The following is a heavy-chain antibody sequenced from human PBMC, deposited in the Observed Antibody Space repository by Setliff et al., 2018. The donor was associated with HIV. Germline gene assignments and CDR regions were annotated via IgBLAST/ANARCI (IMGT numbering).Heavy chain of an antibody. V-gene: IGHV4-38-2*01. J-gene: IGHJ3*02. CDR3: ARSRGAGYSSGWYGGSYAFDI. D-gene: IGHD6-19*01. CDR1: GYSISSGYY. CDR2: IYHSGST. Sequence: PSETLSLTCAVSGYSISSGYYWGWIRQPPGKGLEWIGSIYHSGSTYYNPSLKGRVTISVDTSKNQFSLKLSSVTAADTAVYYCARSRGAGYSSGWYGGSYAFDIWGQGTMVTVSS.